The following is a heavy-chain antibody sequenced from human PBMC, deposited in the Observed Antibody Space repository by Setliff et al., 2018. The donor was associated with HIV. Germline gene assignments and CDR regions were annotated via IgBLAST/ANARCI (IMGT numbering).Heavy chain of an antibody. CDR1: GYTFTNYA. D-gene: IGHD5-12*01. CDR2: INAGSGKT. Sequence: ASVKVSCKASGYTFTNYAIHWVRQAPGQRLEWMGWINAGSGKTKYSQKFQGRVFITRDTSASTVYMELNSLSSEDTAMYYCARDAGYSGSSWHYWGQGTLVTVSS. CDR3: ARDAGYSGSSWHY. V-gene: IGHV1-3*01. J-gene: IGHJ4*02.